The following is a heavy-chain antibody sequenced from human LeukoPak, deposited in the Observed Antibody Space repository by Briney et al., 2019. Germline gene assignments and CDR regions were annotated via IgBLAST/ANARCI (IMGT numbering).Heavy chain of an antibody. D-gene: IGHD4-17*01. J-gene: IGHJ4*02. CDR3: ARDRFGDYDY. Sequence: QPGGSLRLSCAASGFPFSSHAMRWVRQAPGRGLECVSAISGSGSTSYYADSVKGRFTISRDDSRNTLYLQMNSLRVEDSAIYYCARDRFGDYDYWGQGTLVTVSS. CDR2: ISGSGSTS. CDR1: GFPFSSHA. V-gene: IGHV3-23*01.